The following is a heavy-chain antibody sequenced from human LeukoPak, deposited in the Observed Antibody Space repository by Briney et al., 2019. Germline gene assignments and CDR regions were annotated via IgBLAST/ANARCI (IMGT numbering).Heavy chain of an antibody. CDR3: ARHIHYDAFDI. Sequence: SETLSLTCAVYGGSFSGYYWSWIRQPPGKGLEWIGEINHSGSTNYNPSLKSRVTISVDTSKNQFSLKLSSVTAADTAVYYCARHIHYDAFDIWGQETMVTVSS. CDR1: GGSFSGYY. CDR2: INHSGST. V-gene: IGHV4-34*01. J-gene: IGHJ3*02.